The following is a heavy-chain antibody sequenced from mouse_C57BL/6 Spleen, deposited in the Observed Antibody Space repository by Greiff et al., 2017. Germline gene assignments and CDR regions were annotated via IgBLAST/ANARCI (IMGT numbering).Heavy chain of an antibody. V-gene: IGHV1-64*01. Sequence: VQLQQPGAELVKPGASVKLSCKASGYTFTSYWMHWVKQRPGQGLEWIGMIHPNSGSTNYNEKFKSKATLTVDKSSSTAYMQLSSLTSEDSAVYYCARGNDGYSTPFAYWGQGTLVTVSA. J-gene: IGHJ3*01. CDR1: GYTFTSYW. CDR2: IHPNSGST. CDR3: ARGNDGYSTPFAY. D-gene: IGHD2-3*01.